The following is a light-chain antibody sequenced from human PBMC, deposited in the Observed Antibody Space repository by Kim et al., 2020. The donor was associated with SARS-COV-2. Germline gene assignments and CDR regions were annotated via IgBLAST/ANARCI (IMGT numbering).Light chain of an antibody. Sequence: SYELTQPLSVSVALGQTATIPCGGNNIENKNVHWYHQRPGQAPVLVMYRDKKRPSGIPERLSGSNSGNTATLTISRVKAGDEGDYYCQVWDSRTVVFGGGTKLAVL. V-gene: IGLV3-9*01. J-gene: IGLJ2*01. CDR1: NIENKN. CDR3: QVWDSRTVV. CDR2: RDK.